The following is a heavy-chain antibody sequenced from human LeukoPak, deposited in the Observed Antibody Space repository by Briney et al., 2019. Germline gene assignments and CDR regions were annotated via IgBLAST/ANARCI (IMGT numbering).Heavy chain of an antibody. J-gene: IGHJ3*02. CDR1: GYTFITYA. Sequence: ASVKVSCKASGYTFITYAINWVRQAPGQGLEWMGWINTNTGNPTYVQGFTGRFGFSLDTSVSTAYLQISSLKAEDTAVYYCARDYTYAAFDIWGQGTMVTVSS. V-gene: IGHV7-4-1*02. D-gene: IGHD4-11*01. CDR2: INTNTGNP. CDR3: ARDYTYAAFDI.